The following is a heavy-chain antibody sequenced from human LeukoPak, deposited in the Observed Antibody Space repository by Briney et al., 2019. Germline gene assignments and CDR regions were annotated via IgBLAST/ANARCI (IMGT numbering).Heavy chain of an antibody. D-gene: IGHD2-2*01. CDR1: EFTFSRYA. Sequence: GGSLRLSCTASEFTFSRYAMNWVRQAPGKGLEWVSAIGGGGGSTFYADSVKGRFTISRDNSKNTLYLQMNSLRAEDTALYYCAKSHCTTTSCRGNYFDYWGQGTLATVSS. CDR3: AKSHCTTTSCRGNYFDY. CDR2: IGGGGGST. V-gene: IGHV3-23*01. J-gene: IGHJ4*02.